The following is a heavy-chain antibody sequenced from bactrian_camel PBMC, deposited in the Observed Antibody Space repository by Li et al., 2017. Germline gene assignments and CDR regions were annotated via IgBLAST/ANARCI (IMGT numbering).Heavy chain of an antibody. CDR3: AADQYAFGLGNAYRY. D-gene: IGHD3*01. J-gene: IGHJ4*01. Sequence: HVQLVESGGGSVQAGGSLTLSCVASGFAYDSYAMGWFRQAPGKEREGVAYLAINGGTDYTYAVAGRFTISKDNAKDTLYLQMDSLKPEDSAMYYCAADQYAFGLGNAYRYWGQGTQVTVS. CDR1: GFAYDSYA. CDR2: LAINGGT. V-gene: IGHV3S63*01.